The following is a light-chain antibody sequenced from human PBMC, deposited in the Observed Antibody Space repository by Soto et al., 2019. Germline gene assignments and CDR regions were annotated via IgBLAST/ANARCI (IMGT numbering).Light chain of an antibody. CDR2: GAT. J-gene: IGKJ1*01. Sequence: EIGLTQSPGTLSLSPGEIATLSCRASQSVSSSYLAWYPQKPGQAPRLPLYGATSRATGIPDRFSGSGSGTDFTLTISRLEPEDFAVYYCQQYGSAPTFGQGNKVEIK. CDR1: QSVSSSY. CDR3: QQYGSAPT. V-gene: IGKV3-20*01.